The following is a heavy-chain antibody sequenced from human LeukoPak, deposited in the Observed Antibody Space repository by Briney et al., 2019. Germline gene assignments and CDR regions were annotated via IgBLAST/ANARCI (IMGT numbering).Heavy chain of an antibody. V-gene: IGHV3-7*01. J-gene: IGHJ4*02. CDR1: GFTFSSYW. D-gene: IGHD4-17*01. CDR2: IKQDGSEK. CDR3: ARYRAYGDYEGTDY. Sequence: PGGSLRLSCAASGFTFSSYWMSWVRQAPGKGLEWVANIKQDGSEKYYVDSVKGRFTISRDNAKNSLYLQMNSLRAEDTAVYYCARYRAYGDYEGTDYWGQGTLVTVSS.